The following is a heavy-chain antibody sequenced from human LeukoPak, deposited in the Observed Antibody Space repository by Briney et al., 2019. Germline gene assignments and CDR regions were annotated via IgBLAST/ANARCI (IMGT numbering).Heavy chain of an antibody. CDR1: GGTFSSYA. CDR3: ARSSSHSSGYYYVDY. D-gene: IGHD3-22*01. V-gene: IGHV1-69*04. Sequence: SVKVSCKASGGTFSSYAISWVRQAPGQGLEWMGRIIPILGIANYAQKFQGRVTITADKSTSTAYMEPSSLRSEDTAVYYCARSSSHSSGYYYVDYWGQGTLATVSS. J-gene: IGHJ4*02. CDR2: IIPILGIA.